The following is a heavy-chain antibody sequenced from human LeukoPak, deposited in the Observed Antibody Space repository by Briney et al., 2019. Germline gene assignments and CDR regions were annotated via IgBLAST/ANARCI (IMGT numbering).Heavy chain of an antibody. D-gene: IGHD6-6*01. V-gene: IGHV3-21*01. CDR1: GFTFSSYS. Sequence: GGSLRLSCAASGFTFSSYSMNWVRQAPGKGLEWVSSISSSSSYIYYADSVKGRFTISRDNAKNSLYLQMNSLRAEDTAVYYCARRGGQLGYFDYWGQGTLVTVSS. CDR2: ISSSSSYI. J-gene: IGHJ4*02. CDR3: ARRGGQLGYFDY.